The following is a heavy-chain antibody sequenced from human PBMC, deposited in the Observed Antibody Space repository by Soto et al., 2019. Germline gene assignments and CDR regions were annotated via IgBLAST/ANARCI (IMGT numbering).Heavy chain of an antibody. V-gene: IGHV4-31*03. J-gene: IGHJ4*02. CDR3: ASEGGPYYYGSGGLDY. Sequence: QVQLQESGPGLVKPSQTLSLTCTVSGGSISSGGYYWSWIRQHPGKGLEWIGYIYYSGSTYYNPSLRSRVTISVDTSKNQFSLQLSSVTAADTAVYCCASEGGPYYYGSGGLDYWGQGTLVTVSS. CDR2: IYYSGST. D-gene: IGHD3-10*01. CDR1: GGSISSGGYY.